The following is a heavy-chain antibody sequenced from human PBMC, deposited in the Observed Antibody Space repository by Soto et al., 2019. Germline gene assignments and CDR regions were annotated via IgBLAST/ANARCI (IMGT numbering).Heavy chain of an antibody. CDR3: ARDSYDFWSGPLGMDV. J-gene: IGHJ6*02. CDR2: INAGNGNT. V-gene: IGHV1-3*01. D-gene: IGHD3-3*01. CDR1: GYTFTSYA. Sequence: ASVKVSCKASGYTFTSYAMHWVRQAPGQRLEWMGWINAGNGNTKYSQKLQGRVTMTTDTSTSTAYMELRSLRSDDTAVYYCARDSYDFWSGPLGMDVWGQGTTVTVSS.